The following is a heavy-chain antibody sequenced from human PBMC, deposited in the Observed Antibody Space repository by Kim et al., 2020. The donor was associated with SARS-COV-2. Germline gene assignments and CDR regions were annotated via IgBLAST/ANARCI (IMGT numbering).Heavy chain of an antibody. CDR3: ATDSGYSSSWFVS. CDR2: IHYTGNT. J-gene: IGHJ5*01. V-gene: IGHV4-31*03. Sequence: SETLSLTCTVSGVSITSAAGYYCSWIRQHPGKGLEWIGYIHYTGNTYYNPSLKSRATISIDTSKNQFSLNLNSVTAADTAVYYCATDSGYSSSWFVSWGQGTLVTVSS. CDR1: GVSITSAAGYY. D-gene: IGHD6-13*01.